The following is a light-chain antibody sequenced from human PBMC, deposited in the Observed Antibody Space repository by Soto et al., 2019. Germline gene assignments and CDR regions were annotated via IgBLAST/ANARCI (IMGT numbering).Light chain of an antibody. CDR1: NIGRKS. Sequence: SYELTQPPSVSVAPGETARISCGGNNIGRKSVHWYQQKPGQAPVLVIYDDSDRPSGIPERFSGSNSGNTATLTISRVGAGDEADYYCQVWDSSSELVVFGGGTKVTVL. CDR3: QVWDSSSELVV. V-gene: IGLV3-21*04. CDR2: DDS. J-gene: IGLJ2*01.